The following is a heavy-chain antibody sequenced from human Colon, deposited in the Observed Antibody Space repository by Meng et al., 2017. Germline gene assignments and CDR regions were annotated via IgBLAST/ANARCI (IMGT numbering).Heavy chain of an antibody. Sequence: SVKVSCKASGGTFSSYAISWLRQPPGQGLEWMGGIIPIFGTANYAQKFQGRVTITTDESTSTAYMELSSLRSEDTAVYYCAKGGATPATDYWGQGTLVTVSS. CDR3: AKGGATPATDY. D-gene: IGHD3-16*01. V-gene: IGHV1-69*05. J-gene: IGHJ4*02. CDR2: IIPIFGTA. CDR1: GGTFSSYA.